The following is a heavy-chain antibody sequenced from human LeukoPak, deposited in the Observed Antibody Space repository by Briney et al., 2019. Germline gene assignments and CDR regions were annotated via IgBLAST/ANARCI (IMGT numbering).Heavy chain of an antibody. J-gene: IGHJ4*02. V-gene: IGHV3-43*01. CDR3: AKSDNPWEPVNPFDY. Sequence: PGGSLRLSCAASEFTFDDYSMHWVRHAPGKGLEWVSLISWAGGATYYADSVKGRYTISRDNSKNSLYLQMNSLRTEDTAVYYCAKSDNPWEPVNPFDYWGQGTLVTVSS. D-gene: IGHD1-26*01. CDR1: EFTFDDYS. CDR2: ISWAGGAT.